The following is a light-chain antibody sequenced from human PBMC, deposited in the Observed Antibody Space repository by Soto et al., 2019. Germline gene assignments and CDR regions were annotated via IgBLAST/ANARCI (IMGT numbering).Light chain of an antibody. V-gene: IGLV2-14*01. CDR2: EVS. J-gene: IGLJ1*01. CDR3: SSYTSSSIDYV. Sequence: QSALTQPASVSGSPGQSITISCTGTSSDVGGYNYVSWYQQHPGKAPKLMIYEVSNRPSGVSNRFYGSKSGNTASLTISGLQAEDEADYYCSSYTSSSIDYVFRTGTKVTVL. CDR1: SSDVGGYNY.